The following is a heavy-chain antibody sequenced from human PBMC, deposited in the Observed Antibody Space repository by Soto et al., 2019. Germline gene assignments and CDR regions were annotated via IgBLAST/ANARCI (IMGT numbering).Heavy chain of an antibody. Sequence: QVQLQQWGAGLLKPSETLSLTCAVYGGSFSGYYWNWIRQPPGKGLEWIGEINHSGSTNYNPSLXSXAXIXXDTSKNQFSLKLSSVTAADTAVYSCARGYGRNFDYWGQGTLVTVSS. CDR2: INHSGST. D-gene: IGHD3-10*01. J-gene: IGHJ4*02. CDR1: GGSFSGYY. V-gene: IGHV4-34*01. CDR3: ARGYGRNFDY.